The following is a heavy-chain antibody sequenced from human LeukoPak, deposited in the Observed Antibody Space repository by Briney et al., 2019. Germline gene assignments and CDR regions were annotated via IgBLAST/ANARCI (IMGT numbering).Heavy chain of an antibody. Sequence: PGGSLRLSCAASGFTFDTYAMNWVRQAPGKGLEWVAVISGGGGTTNYADSVKGRFTISRDNSKKMIYLQMNSLRAEDTAVYYCARDGIAAAASYSDYYYYYMDVWGKGTTVTVSS. D-gene: IGHD6-13*01. CDR1: GFTFDTYA. J-gene: IGHJ6*03. V-gene: IGHV3-23*01. CDR3: ARDGIAAAASYSDYYYYYMDV. CDR2: ISGGGGTT.